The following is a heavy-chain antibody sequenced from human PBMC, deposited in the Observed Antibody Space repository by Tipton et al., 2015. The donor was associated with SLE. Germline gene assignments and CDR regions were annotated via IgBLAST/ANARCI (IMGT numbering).Heavy chain of an antibody. J-gene: IGHJ2*01. V-gene: IGHV4-38-2*02. Sequence: TLSLTCTVSGYSINNGFYWGWIRQPPGKGLEWIGIIYHSGTTYYNPSLKSRITISVDTSKNQFSLKLSSVTAADTAVYYCARDPGGGYFDLWGRGTLVTVSS. CDR2: IYHSGTT. CDR3: ARDPGGGYFDL. CDR1: GYSINNGFY. D-gene: IGHD3-16*01.